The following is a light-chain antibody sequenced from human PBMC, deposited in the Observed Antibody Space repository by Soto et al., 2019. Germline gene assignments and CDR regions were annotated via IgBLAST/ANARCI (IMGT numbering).Light chain of an antibody. J-gene: IGKJ4*01. CDR2: DAS. V-gene: IGKV3-11*01. CDR3: QQRGNWPSLT. Sequence: EIVLTHSPATLSLSPGERATLSCRASQSVSSYLAWYQQKPGQAPRLLIYDASNRATGIPARFSGSGSGTDFTLTISSLEPEDFAVYYCQQRGNWPSLTFGGGTKVDIK. CDR1: QSVSSY.